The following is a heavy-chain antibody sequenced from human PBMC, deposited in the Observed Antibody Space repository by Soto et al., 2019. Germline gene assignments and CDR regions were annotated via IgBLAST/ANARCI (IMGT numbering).Heavy chain of an antibody. D-gene: IGHD3-3*01. CDR3: ARAGAESITIFGVVTPYGMDV. V-gene: IGHV4-38-2*01. Sequence: SETLSLTCAVSGYSISSGYYWGWIRQPPGKGLEWIGSIYHSGSTYYNPSLKSRVTISVDTSKNQFSLKLSSVTAADTAVYYCARAGAESITIFGVVTPYGMDVWGQGTTVTVSS. J-gene: IGHJ6*02. CDR2: IYHSGST. CDR1: GYSISSGYY.